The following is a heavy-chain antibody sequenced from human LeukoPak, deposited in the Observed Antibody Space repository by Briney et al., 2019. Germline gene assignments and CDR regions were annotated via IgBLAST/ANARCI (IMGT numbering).Heavy chain of an antibody. CDR3: ARQGHYDFWRGYPFDY. D-gene: IGHD3-3*01. Sequence: GGSLRLSCAASGFTFSSYTMNWVRQAPGKGLEWVSYISSSSSTIYYADSVKGRFTISRDNAKNSLYLQMNSLRAEDKAVYYCARQGHYDFWRGYPFDYWGQGTLVTVSS. CDR2: ISSSSSTI. V-gene: IGHV3-48*01. CDR1: GFTFSSYT. J-gene: IGHJ4*02.